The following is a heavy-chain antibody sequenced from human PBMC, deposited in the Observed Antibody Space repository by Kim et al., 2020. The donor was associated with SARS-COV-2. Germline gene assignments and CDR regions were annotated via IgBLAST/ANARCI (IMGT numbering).Heavy chain of an antibody. D-gene: IGHD3-9*01. CDR2: ISYDGSNK. CDR3: AKDFAELRYFDWYPYYYYGMDV. J-gene: IGHJ6*02. CDR1: GFTFSSYG. V-gene: IGHV3-30*18. Sequence: GGSLRLSCAVSGFTFSSYGMHWVRQAPGKGLEWVAAISYDGSNKYYADSVKGRFTISRDNSKNTLYLQMNSLRAEDTAVYYCAKDFAELRYFDWYPYYYYGMDVWGQGTKVTVSS.